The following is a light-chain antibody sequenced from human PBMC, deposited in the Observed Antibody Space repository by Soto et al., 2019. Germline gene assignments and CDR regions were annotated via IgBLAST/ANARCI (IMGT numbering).Light chain of an antibody. CDR3: QQYNSYPIT. CDR2: KAS. Sequence: DIQMTQSPSTLSASVGDRVTITCRASQSINSWLAWYQQKPGKAPKLLIYKASSLESGVPSRFSGSGSGTEFTLTNSSLQPDDFATYYCQQYNSYPITFGPGTKVDI. V-gene: IGKV1-5*03. CDR1: QSINSW. J-gene: IGKJ3*01.